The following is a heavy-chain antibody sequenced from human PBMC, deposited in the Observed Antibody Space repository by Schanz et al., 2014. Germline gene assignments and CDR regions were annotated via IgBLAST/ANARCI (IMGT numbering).Heavy chain of an antibody. Sequence: EVQLVESGGGLVQPGGSLIISCSASGFTFSDYALHWVRQAPGKGLEYVLAITSDGGGTYYADSVKGRFIISRDTSRNMLFLQMSSLTSDDTAVYYCARSPHYRERKQRSARPTTTNLWGQGTLVTVFS. CDR1: GFTFSDYA. CDR3: ARSPHYRERKQRSARPTTTNL. J-gene: IGHJ4*02. CDR2: ITSDGGGT. D-gene: IGHD1-26*01. V-gene: IGHV3-64D*06.